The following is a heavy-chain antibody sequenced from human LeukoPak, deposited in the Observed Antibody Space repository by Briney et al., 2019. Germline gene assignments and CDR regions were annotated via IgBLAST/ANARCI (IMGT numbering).Heavy chain of an antibody. CDR3: ARGSLTFATYDSSGYYCNY. CDR1: GYTFRDYY. Sequence: ASVKVSCKTSGYTFRDYYVHWVRQAPGQGLEWMGWINPNSGGTNYAQKFQGRVTMTRDTSISTAYMELSSLRSDDTAVYYCARGSLTFATYDSSGYYCNYWGQGTLVTVPS. J-gene: IGHJ4*02. D-gene: IGHD3-22*01. V-gene: IGHV1-2*02. CDR2: INPNSGGT.